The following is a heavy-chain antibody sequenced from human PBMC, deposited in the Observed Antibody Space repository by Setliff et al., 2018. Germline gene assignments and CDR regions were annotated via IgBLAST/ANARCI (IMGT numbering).Heavy chain of an antibody. CDR3: AREQWLDPPGYYYMDV. Sequence: SETLSLTCTVSGGSISSGDYYWSWIRQPPGKGLEWIGYIYSGGSANYNPSLKGRVTMSIDTSKNQFSLKLNSVTAADMAVYYCAREQWLDPPGYYYMDVWAKGTTVTVSS. CDR1: GGSISSGDYY. J-gene: IGHJ6*03. CDR2: IYSGGSA. D-gene: IGHD6-19*01. V-gene: IGHV4-61*08.